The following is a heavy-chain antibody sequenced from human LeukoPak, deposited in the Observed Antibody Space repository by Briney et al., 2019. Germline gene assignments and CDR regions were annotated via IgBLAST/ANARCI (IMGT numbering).Heavy chain of an antibody. CDR2: IYRDDTT. CDR3: ARAPYGTGYIVEVADS. V-gene: IGHV3-53*01. CDR1: GFTVSSNY. J-gene: IGHJ4*02. Sequence: GGSLRLSCAASGFTVSSNYMSWVRQAPGKGLEWVSVIYRDDTTYYADSVKGRFTIYRDDSKNTVYLQMNSLRAEDTAVYYCARAPYGTGYIVEVADSWGQGTLVTVSS. D-gene: IGHD2-8*02.